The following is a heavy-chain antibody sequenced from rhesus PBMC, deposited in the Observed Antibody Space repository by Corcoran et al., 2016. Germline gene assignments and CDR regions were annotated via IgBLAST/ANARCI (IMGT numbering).Heavy chain of an antibody. CDR3: AKSLVGSQTGGYGLDS. D-gene: IGHD2-21*01. CDR2: INSWGGST. J-gene: IGHJ6*01. Sequence: VQLVETGGGLVQTGGSLRLSCAASGFTFSSYALQWVRQAPGKGLECSSAINSWGGSTYYTDSVKGRFTISRDNSKNTLSLQMNSLRAEDTAVYYCAKSLVGSQTGGYGLDSWGQGVVVTVSS. V-gene: IGHV3-103*01. CDR1: GFTFSSYA.